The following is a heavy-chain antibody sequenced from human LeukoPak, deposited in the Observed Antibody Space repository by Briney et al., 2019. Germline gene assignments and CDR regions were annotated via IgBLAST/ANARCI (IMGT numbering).Heavy chain of an antibody. CDR3: VGIRYFDWSSSEI. D-gene: IGHD3-9*01. CDR1: GFAFSSYS. J-gene: IGHJ4*02. CDR2: TSFDENVK. Sequence: GGSLRLSCAASGFAFSSYSMHWVRQAPGKGLEWVAITSFDENVKYYAASVKGRFNISRDNSRNTLYLQMNSLRAADTAVYYCVGIRYFDWSSSEIWGQGTLVTVSS. V-gene: IGHV3-30*04.